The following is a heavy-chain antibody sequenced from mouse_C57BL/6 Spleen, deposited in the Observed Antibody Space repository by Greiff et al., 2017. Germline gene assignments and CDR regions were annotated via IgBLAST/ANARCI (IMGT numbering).Heavy chain of an antibody. D-gene: IGHD1-1*01. CDR1: GYAFTNYL. V-gene: IGHV1-54*01. Sequence: VQLQQSGAELVRPGTSVKVSCKASGYAFTNYLIEWVKQRPGQGLEWIGVINPGSGGTNYNEKFKGKATLTADKSSSTAYMQLSSLTSEDSAVSFCARSRVIYYYGSSHWYFDVWGTGTTVTVSS. CDR2: INPGSGGT. CDR3: ARSRVIYYYGSSHWYFDV. J-gene: IGHJ1*03.